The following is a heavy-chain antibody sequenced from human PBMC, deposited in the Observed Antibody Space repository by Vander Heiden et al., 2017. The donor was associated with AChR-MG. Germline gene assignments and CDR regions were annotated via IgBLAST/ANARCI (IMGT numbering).Heavy chain of an antibody. CDR1: GGTFSSYA. J-gene: IGHJ6*03. CDR3: ARVRFYYDSSGYYYIYYYYYMDV. V-gene: IGHV1-69*01. D-gene: IGHD3-22*01. CDR2: IIPIFGTA. Sequence: QVQLVQSGAEVKKPGSSVKVSCKASGGTFSSYAISWVRQAPGQGLEWMGGIIPIFGTANYAQKFQGRVTITADESTSTAYMELSSLRSEDTAVYYCARVRFYYDSSGYYYIYYYYYMDVWGKGTTVTVSS.